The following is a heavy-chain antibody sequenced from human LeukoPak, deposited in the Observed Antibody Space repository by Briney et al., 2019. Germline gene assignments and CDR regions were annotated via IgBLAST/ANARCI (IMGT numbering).Heavy chain of an antibody. J-gene: IGHJ4*02. CDR2: IYSGDST. V-gene: IGHV3-66*02. Sequence: GGSLRLSCAASGFTVSSNYVSWVRQAPGKGLEWVSVIYSGDSTYYADSVKGRFTISRDNSKNTLYLQMNSLRAEDTAVYYCARDLITIFGVVDYWGQGTLVTVSS. CDR3: ARDLITIFGVVDY. D-gene: IGHD3-3*01. CDR1: GFTVSSNY.